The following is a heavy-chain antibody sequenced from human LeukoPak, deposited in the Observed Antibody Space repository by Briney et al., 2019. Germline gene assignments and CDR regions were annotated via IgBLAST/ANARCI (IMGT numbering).Heavy chain of an antibody. CDR1: GFTFSSYA. D-gene: IGHD2-15*01. CDR3: ARETPYCSGGSCYDAFDI. Sequence: GGSLRLSCSASGFTFSSYAMHWVRQAPGKGLEWVAVISYDGSNKYYADSVKGRFTISRDNSKNTLYLQMNSLRAEDTAVYYCARETPYCSGGSCYDAFDIWGQGTMVTVSS. V-gene: IGHV3-30-3*01. CDR2: ISYDGSNK. J-gene: IGHJ3*02.